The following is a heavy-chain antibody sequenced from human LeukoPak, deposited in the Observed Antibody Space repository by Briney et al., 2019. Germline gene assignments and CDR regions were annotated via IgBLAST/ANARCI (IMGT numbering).Heavy chain of an antibody. CDR1: AFTVRDAW. D-gene: IGHD4-11*01. Sequence: GGSLTLSCVAAAFTVRDAWMSWVSQAPGEGLAWVGHFNSKSAGGTTDYAAPVKGRFTISRDDSRNTQYLQMNSLKTEDTAAYFCATLHYWGQGTLVTVPS. J-gene: IGHJ4*02. V-gene: IGHV3-15*01. CDR2: FNSKSAGGTT. CDR3: ATLHY.